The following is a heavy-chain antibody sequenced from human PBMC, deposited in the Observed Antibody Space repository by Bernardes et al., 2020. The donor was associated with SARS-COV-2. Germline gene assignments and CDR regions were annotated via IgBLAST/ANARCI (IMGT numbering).Heavy chain of an antibody. CDR3: AKARSLFMLYYDDAFDF. CDR2: ISYEGSKR. V-gene: IGHV3-30*18. CDR1: GFSFNNYA. Sequence: GGFLRLSCVASGFSFNNYAMHWVRQAPGKGLEWVAAISYEGSKRNFADSVKGRITVSRDSAKNMVYLQMTSLRSEDTAVYYRAKARSLFMLYYDDAFDFWGQGTMVIVSS. D-gene: IGHD2-8*01. J-gene: IGHJ3*01.